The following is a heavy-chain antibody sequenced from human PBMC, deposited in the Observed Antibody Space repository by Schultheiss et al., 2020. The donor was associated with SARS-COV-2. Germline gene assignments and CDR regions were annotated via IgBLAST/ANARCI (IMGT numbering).Heavy chain of an antibody. CDR2: ISGSGGST. Sequence: GGSLRLSCAASGFTFSSYGMHWVRQAPGKGLEWVSAISGSGGSTYYADSVKGRFTISRDNAKNSLYLQMNSLRAEDTAVYYCAKDLEAAAGTWPRYYFDYWGQGTLVTVSS. V-gene: IGHV3-23*01. CDR1: GFTFSSYG. CDR3: AKDLEAAAGTWPRYYFDY. D-gene: IGHD6-13*01. J-gene: IGHJ4*02.